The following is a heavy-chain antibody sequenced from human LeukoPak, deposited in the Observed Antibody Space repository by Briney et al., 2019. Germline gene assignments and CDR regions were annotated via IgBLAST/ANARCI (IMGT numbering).Heavy chain of an antibody. D-gene: IGHD4-23*01. CDR2: VSLSGSS. CDR1: GGPFRGFF. V-gene: IGHV4-34*01. Sequence: SETLSLTCAVYGGPFRGFFWSWIRQAPGKGLEWIGEVSLSGSSNYNPSLKSRINISLDTSKSQFSLRLTSVTAADTAVYYCARGIFYGGRNQYIWLDLWGQGTLVTVSS. CDR3: ARGIFYGGRNQYIWLDL. J-gene: IGHJ5*02.